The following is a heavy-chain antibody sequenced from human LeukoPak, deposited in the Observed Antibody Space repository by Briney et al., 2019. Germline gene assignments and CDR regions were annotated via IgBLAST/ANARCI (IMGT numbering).Heavy chain of an antibody. CDR3: ARGRGSSWPHFDY. D-gene: IGHD6-13*01. Sequence: ASVKVSCKASGYSFTTYYMHWVRQAPGQGLEWMGIIKPSGGSTSYAQKFQDRVTMTRDTSTSTVYMELSSLRSEDTAVYYCARGRGSSWPHFDYWGQGTLVTVSS. CDR2: IKPSGGST. CDR1: GYSFTTYY. J-gene: IGHJ4*02. V-gene: IGHV1-46*01.